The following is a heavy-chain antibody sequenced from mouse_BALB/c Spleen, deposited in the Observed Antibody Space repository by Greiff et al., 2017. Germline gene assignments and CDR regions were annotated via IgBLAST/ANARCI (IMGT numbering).Heavy chain of an antibody. CDR3: ARGGYYDYDWYFDV. V-gene: IGHV1-47*01. CDR2: FHPYNDDT. Sequence: QVQLKESGAELVKPGASVKMSCKAFGYTFTTYPIEWMKQNHGKSLEWIGNFHPYNDDTKYNEKFKGKAKLTVEKSSSTVYLELRRLTSDDSAVYYCARGGYYDYDWYFDVWGAGTTVTVSS. J-gene: IGHJ1*01. CDR1: GYTFTTYP. D-gene: IGHD2-4*01.